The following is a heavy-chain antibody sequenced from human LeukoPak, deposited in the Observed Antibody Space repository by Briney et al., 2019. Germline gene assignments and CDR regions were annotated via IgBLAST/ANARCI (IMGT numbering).Heavy chain of an antibody. CDR3: ARESQYCSGGSCYDAFDI. CDR2: IWYDGSNK. CDR1: GFTFRNYD. Sequence: GGSLRLSCAASGFTFRNYDMHWVRQAPGKGLEWVAVIWYDGSNKYSADSVKGRFTISRDNSKNTLYLQMNSLRAEDTAVYYCARESQYCSGGSCYDAFDIWGQGTMVTVSS. D-gene: IGHD2-15*01. J-gene: IGHJ3*02. V-gene: IGHV3-33*08.